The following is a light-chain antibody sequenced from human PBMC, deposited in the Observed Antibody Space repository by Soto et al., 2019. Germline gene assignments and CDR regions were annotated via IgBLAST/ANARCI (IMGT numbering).Light chain of an antibody. V-gene: IGKV3-15*01. CDR3: KHYNTWPG. CDR2: GAS. CDR1: QNIRTN. J-gene: IGKJ2*01. Sequence: EIVMTQSPATLSVSPGKRATLSCRASQNIRTNLAWYQQKPGQAPRLLMYGASTRATGIPARFSGSGSGTEFTLTINSLQSEDFAVYYCKHYNTWPGFGQGTKLEIK.